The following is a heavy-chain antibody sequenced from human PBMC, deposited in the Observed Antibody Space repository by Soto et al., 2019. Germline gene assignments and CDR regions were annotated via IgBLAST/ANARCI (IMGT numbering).Heavy chain of an antibody. V-gene: IGHV1-2*02. J-gene: IGHJ4*02. Sequence: GASVKVSCKASGYTFTGHYIHWVRQAPEQGPEWMGVIGPESGATRYAQKFQGRVTMTRDMSITTVYMELNNLSPDDTAVYYCGRGRSGQIVVFYWGQGTPVTVSS. CDR1: GYTFTGHY. CDR2: IGPESGAT. D-gene: IGHD5-12*01. CDR3: GRGRSGQIVVFY.